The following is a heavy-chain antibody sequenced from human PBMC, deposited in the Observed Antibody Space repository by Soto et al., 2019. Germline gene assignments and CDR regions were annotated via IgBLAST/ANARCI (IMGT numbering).Heavy chain of an antibody. CDR1: GITFSSYG. J-gene: IGHJ3*02. Sequence: GSLRLSCAASGITFSSYGMHWVRQAPGKGLEWVAVIWYDGSNKYYADSVKGRFTISRDNSKNTLYLQMNSLRAEDTAVYYCVRGAPGGYCSSTSCYGAFDIWGQGTMVTVSS. CDR3: VRGAPGGYCSSTSCYGAFDI. V-gene: IGHV3-33*01. D-gene: IGHD2-2*01. CDR2: IWYDGSNK.